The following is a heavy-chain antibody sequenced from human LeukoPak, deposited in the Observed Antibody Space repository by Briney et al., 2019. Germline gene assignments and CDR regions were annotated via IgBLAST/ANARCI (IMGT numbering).Heavy chain of an antibody. CDR1: GGSFSGYY. Sequence: SETLSLTCAVYGGSFSGYYWSWIRQPPGKGLEWIGEINHSGSTNYNPSLKSRVTISVDTSKNQFSLKLSSVTAADTAVYYCARLGLTRPFDPWGQGTLVTVSS. CDR3: ARLGLTRPFDP. V-gene: IGHV4-34*01. J-gene: IGHJ5*02. D-gene: IGHD7-27*01. CDR2: INHSGST.